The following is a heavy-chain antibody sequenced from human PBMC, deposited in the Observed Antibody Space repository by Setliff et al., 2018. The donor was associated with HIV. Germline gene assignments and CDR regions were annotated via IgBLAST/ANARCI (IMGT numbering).Heavy chain of an antibody. J-gene: IGHJ3*02. CDR1: GGTFYSYA. CDR2: IIPVFGTA. Sequence: SVKVSCKASGGTFYSYAISWVRQAPGQGLEWMGRIIPVFGTANYAQKFQGRVTITADKSTSTAYMELSSLRSEDTAVYYCARDSGYSRSDAFDIWGQGTMVTVS. D-gene: IGHD6-13*01. V-gene: IGHV1-69*06. CDR3: ARDSGYSRSDAFDI.